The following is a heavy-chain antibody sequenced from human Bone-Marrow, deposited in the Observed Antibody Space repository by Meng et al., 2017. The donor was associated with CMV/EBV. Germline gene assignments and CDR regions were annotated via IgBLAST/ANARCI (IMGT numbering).Heavy chain of an antibody. Sequence: GGSLRLSCAASGFTFSSYAMSWVRQAPGKGLEWVSAIYSGGSSTYYADSVKGRFTISRDNSKNTLYLQMNSLRAEDTAVYYCAKDRGYYYGSGSYFCAHDAFDIWGQGTMVTVPS. CDR2: IYSGGSST. V-gene: IGHV3-23*03. J-gene: IGHJ3*02. D-gene: IGHD3-10*01. CDR1: GFTFSSYA. CDR3: AKDRGYYYGSGSYFCAHDAFDI.